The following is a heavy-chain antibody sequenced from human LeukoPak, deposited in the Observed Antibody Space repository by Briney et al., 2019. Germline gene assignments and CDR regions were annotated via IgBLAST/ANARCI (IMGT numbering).Heavy chain of an antibody. Sequence: SETLSLTCTVSGGSINSHNYYWGWIRRPPGKGLEWFGSIYYSGSTYYNPSLESRVTISVDTSKNQFSLKLSSVTAADTAMYYCARRSSSWDCFDYWGQGTLVTVSS. CDR1: GGSINSHNYY. D-gene: IGHD6-13*01. CDR3: ARRSSSWDCFDY. V-gene: IGHV4-39*01. J-gene: IGHJ4*02. CDR2: IYYSGST.